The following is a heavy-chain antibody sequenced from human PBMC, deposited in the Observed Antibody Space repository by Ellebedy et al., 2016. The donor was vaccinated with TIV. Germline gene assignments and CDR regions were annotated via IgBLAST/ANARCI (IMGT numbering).Heavy chain of an antibody. CDR2: ISSSSSTI. V-gene: IGHV3-48*01. CDR3: ARYISAAAGGPGYYYYYYGMDV. Sequence: GESLKISCAASGFTFSSYAMNWVRQAPGKGLEWVSYISSSSSTIYYADSVKGRFTISRDNAKNSLYLQMNSLRAEDTAVYYCARYISAAAGGPGYYYYYYGMDVWGQGTTVTVSS. J-gene: IGHJ6*02. CDR1: GFTFSSYA. D-gene: IGHD6-13*01.